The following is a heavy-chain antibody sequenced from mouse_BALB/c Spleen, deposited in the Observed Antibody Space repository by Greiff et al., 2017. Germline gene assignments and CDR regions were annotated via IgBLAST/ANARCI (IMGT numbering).Heavy chain of an antibody. D-gene: IGHD2-4*01. J-gene: IGHJ3*01. V-gene: IGHV5-6-3*01. CDR2: INSNGGST. CDR3: ARADDYDGFAY. Sequence: EVKLMESGGGLVQPGGSLKLSCAASGFTFSSYGMSWVRQTPDKRLELVATINSNGGSTYYPDSVKGRFTISRDNAKNTLYLQMSSLKSEDTAMYYCARADDYDGFAYWGQGTLVTVSA. CDR1: GFTFSSYG.